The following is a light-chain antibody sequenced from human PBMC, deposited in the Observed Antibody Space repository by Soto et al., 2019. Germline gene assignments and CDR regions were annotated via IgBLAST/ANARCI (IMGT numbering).Light chain of an antibody. CDR2: DAS. CDR3: QQYNNWPIT. CDR1: QSVSDY. Sequence: TQSPGTLSLSPGERATLSCRASQSVSDYLAWYQQKPGQPPRLLIYDASKRATGIPPRFSGSGSTTDFTLTISSLEPEDFAVYYCQQYNNWPITFGQGTRLETK. J-gene: IGKJ5*01. V-gene: IGKV3-11*01.